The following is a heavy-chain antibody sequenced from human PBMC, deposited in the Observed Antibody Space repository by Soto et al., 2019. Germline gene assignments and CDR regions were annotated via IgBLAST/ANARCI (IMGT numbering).Heavy chain of an antibody. V-gene: IGHV5-51*01. Sequence: VESLKISCKGSGYTFTSDWIAWVRQMPGKGLEWMGIIYPGDSDTRYSPSLQGQVTISADKSISTAYLQWSSLKASDTAMYFCARHGAYFDYWGQGTLVTVSS. J-gene: IGHJ4*02. D-gene: IGHD3-16*01. CDR2: IYPGDSDT. CDR3: ARHGAYFDY. CDR1: GYTFTSDW.